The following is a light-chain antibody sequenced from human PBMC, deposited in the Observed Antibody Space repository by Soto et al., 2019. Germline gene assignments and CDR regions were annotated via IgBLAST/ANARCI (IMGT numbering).Light chain of an antibody. CDR1: QSVGPT. CDR3: QQYADWPTT. J-gene: IGKJ1*01. V-gene: IGKV3-15*01. Sequence: EIVMTQSPVTLSVFPWERATLSCRASQSVGPTVAWYHQRPGQAPRLLISGASTRATGVPAGVSASGSGTAFTLTITSLQSDDFGVYYCQQYADWPTTFGQGTRVEIK. CDR2: GAS.